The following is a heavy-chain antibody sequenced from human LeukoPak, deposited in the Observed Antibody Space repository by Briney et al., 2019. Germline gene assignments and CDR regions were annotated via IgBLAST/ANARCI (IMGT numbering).Heavy chain of an antibody. CDR3: ARDKRSNYDSSGYYVGRFDY. CDR2: IYYSGST. Sequence: SETLSLTCTVSGGSISSYYWSWIRQPPGKGLEWIGYIYYSGSTNYNPSLKRRVTISVDTSKNQFSLKLSSVTAADTAVYYCARDKRSNYDSSGYYVGRFDYWGQGTLVTVSS. D-gene: IGHD3-22*01. CDR1: GGSISSYY. J-gene: IGHJ4*02. V-gene: IGHV4-59*01.